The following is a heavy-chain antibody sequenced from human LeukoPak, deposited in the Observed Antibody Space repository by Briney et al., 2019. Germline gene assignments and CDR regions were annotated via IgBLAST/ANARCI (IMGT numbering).Heavy chain of an antibody. D-gene: IGHD3-16*01. J-gene: IGHJ5*02. CDR1: GYPFLSYG. V-gene: IGHV1-18*01. CDR3: ARDGGP. CDR2: IGTYSANT. Sequence: ASVRVSCKASGYPFLSYGINWVRQAPGQGLEGLGWIGTYSANTAYAPSFQGRVTMTTDTSTSTVYMELRSLTSDDTAMYYCARDGGPWGQGILVTVSS.